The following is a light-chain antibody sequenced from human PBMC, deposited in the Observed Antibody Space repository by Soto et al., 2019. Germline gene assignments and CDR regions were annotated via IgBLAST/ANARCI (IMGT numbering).Light chain of an antibody. CDR2: EVS. J-gene: IGLJ3*02. CDR1: SNDVGGYNY. CDR3: ISYTSSSTWV. V-gene: IGLV2-14*01. Sequence: QSVLTQPASVSGSPGQSITISCTGTSNDVGGYNYVSWYQQHPGKVPKLMIYEVSNRPSGVSDRFSGSRSGNTASLSISGHQAEDESAYSCISYTSSSTWVFGGGTKLTVL.